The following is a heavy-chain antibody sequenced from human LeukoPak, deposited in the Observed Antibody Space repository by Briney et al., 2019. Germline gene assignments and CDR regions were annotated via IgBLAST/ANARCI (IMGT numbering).Heavy chain of an antibody. D-gene: IGHD6-19*01. Sequence: PGGSLRLSCAASGFTFSSYAMSWVRRAPGKGLEWVSAISGSGGSTYYADSVKGRFTISRDNSKNTLYLQMNSLRAEDTAVYYCAKRAVAGTSRRGFFDYWGQGTLVTVSS. CDR1: GFTFSSYA. J-gene: IGHJ4*02. V-gene: IGHV3-23*01. CDR3: AKRAVAGTSRRGFFDY. CDR2: ISGSGGST.